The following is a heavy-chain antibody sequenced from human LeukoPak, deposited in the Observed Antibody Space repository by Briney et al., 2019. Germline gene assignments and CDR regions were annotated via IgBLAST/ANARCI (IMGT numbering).Heavy chain of an antibody. CDR3: ARDLTWDYGMDV. D-gene: IGHD1-26*01. CDR1: GFTFSNYA. CDR2: ISSSSSYI. Sequence: GASLRLSCAASGFTFSNYAMSWVRQAPGKGLEWVSSISSSSSYIYYADSVKGRFTISRDNAKNSLYLQMNSLRAEDTAVYYCARDLTWDYGMDVWGQGTTVTVSS. V-gene: IGHV3-21*01. J-gene: IGHJ6*02.